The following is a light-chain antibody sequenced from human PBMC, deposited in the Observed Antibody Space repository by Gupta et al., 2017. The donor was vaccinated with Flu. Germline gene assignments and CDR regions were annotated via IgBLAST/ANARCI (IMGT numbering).Light chain of an antibody. V-gene: IGLV4-69*01. J-gene: IGLJ3*02. CDR1: SGHSPFA. Sequence: QLALTQSPSASASLGASVKLTCTLTSGHSPFAITWHQQQPEKGPRYLMTVNSDGSHKKGDGIPDRFSGSSSGAERYLTISSLQSEDEADYYCQTWGTGIWMFGGGTKLTVL. CDR2: VNSDGSH. CDR3: QTWGTGIWM.